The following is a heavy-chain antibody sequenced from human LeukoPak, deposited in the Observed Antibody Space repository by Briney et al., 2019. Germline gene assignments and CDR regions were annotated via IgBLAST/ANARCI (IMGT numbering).Heavy chain of an antibody. J-gene: IGHJ4*02. CDR3: ASLDFWSGYYTGVGEMGYFDY. CDR1: GFTFSSYA. Sequence: PGRSLRLSCAASGFTFSSYAMHWVRQAPGKGLEWVAVISYDGSNKHYADSVKGRFTISRDNSKNTLYLQMNSLRAEDTAVYYCASLDFWSGYYTGVGEMGYFDYWGQGTLVTVSS. V-gene: IGHV3-30*01. D-gene: IGHD3-3*01. CDR2: ISYDGSNK.